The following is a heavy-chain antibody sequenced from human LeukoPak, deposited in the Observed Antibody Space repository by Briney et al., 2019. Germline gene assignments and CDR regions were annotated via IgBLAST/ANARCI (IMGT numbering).Heavy chain of an antibody. CDR2: INTDGTVT. Sequence: GGALRLSFAAPRFTFSKYLMLWVRQTPGKGLESVSRINTDGTVTTYADSVKGRFTVSRDNADNTMFLQMNSVRDEDTAVYYCATKQWLAPPPDSWGQGTPVTVSS. V-gene: IGHV3-74*01. J-gene: IGHJ4*02. CDR3: ATKQWLAPPPDS. D-gene: IGHD6-19*01. CDR1: RFTFSKYL.